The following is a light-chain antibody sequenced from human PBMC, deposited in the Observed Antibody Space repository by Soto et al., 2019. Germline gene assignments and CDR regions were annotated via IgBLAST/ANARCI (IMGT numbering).Light chain of an antibody. V-gene: IGLV1-40*01. CDR2: GNS. Sequence: QSVLTQPPSVSGAPGQRVTISCTGSSSNIGAGYDVHWYQQLPGTAPKLLIYGNSHRPSGVPDRFSGSKSGPSASLAITGLQAEDEADYYGQSYDSSLSGLFGGGTKVTVL. CDR3: QSYDSSLSGL. J-gene: IGLJ2*01. CDR1: SSNIGAGYD.